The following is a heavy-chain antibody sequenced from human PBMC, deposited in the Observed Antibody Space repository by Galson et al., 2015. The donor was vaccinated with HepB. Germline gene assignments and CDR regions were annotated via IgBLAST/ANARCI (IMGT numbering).Heavy chain of an antibody. Sequence: CAISEDSVSSNSAAWNWIRQSPSRGLEWLGRTYYRSKWYNDYAVSVSSRIIITPDTSGDQFSLHLNSVTPEDTAVYYCAREVAGTYDFDCWGQGTLVTVSS. D-gene: IGHD6-19*01. CDR2: TYYRSKWYN. V-gene: IGHV6-1*01. CDR3: AREVAGTYDFDC. CDR1: EDSVSSNSAA. J-gene: IGHJ4*02.